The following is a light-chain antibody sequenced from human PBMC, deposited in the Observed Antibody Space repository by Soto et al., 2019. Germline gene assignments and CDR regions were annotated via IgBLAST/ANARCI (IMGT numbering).Light chain of an antibody. J-gene: IGKJ1*01. CDR3: LQDYSYPLT. CDR1: ESIDNW. V-gene: IGKV1-6*01. CDR2: AAS. Sequence: IQMTQSPSTLSASVGDTVTIPCRASESIDNWLAWYQQKPGKAPKLLIYAASSLQSGVPSRFSGSGSGTDFTLTISSLQPEDFATYYCLQDYSYPLTFGQGTKVDIK.